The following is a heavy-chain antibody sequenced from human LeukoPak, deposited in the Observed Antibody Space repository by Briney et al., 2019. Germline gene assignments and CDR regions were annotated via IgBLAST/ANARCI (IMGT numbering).Heavy chain of an antibody. J-gene: IGHJ4*02. Sequence: GASVKVSCKASGGTFSSYAISWVRQAPGQGLGWMGRIIPIFGTANYAQKFQGRVTITTDESTSTAYMELSSLRSEDTAVYYGAPDSYYYDSSSGWGQGTLVTVSS. CDR2: IIPIFGTA. CDR3: APDSYYYDSSSG. CDR1: GGTFSSYA. D-gene: IGHD3-22*01. V-gene: IGHV1-69*05.